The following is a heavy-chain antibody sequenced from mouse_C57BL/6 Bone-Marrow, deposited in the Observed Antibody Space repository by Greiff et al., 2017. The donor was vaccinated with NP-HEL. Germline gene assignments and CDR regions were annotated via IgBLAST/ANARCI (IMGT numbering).Heavy chain of an antibody. CDR2: ISDGGSYT. V-gene: IGHV5-4*01. Sequence: EVKVVESGGGLVKPGGSLKLSCAASGFTFSSYAMSWVRQTPEKRLEWVATISDGGSYTYYPDNVKGRFTISRDNAKNNLYLQMSHLKSEDTAMYYCAREVITTVQSWVVFDYWGQGTTLTVSS. J-gene: IGHJ2*01. CDR1: GFTFSSYA. CDR3: AREVITTVQSWVVFDY. D-gene: IGHD1-1*01.